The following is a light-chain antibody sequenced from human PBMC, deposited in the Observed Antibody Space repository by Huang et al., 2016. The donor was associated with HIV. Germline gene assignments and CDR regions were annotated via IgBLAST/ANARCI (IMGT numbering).Light chain of an antibody. CDR3: HNYNDWPPTWT. CDR2: GAS. CDR1: QRVRYN. J-gene: IGKJ1*01. Sequence: EIVLTQSPATLSVSPGERATLSCRTSQRVRYNLAWYQQRPGQAPRVLIFGASTRAAGLAARFSGSGSGTGFTLVISNLQSEDFAVYYCHNYNDWPPTWTFGQGTKVEIK. V-gene: IGKV3-15*01.